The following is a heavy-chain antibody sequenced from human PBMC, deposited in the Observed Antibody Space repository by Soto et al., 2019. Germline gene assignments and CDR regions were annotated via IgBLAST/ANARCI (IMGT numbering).Heavy chain of an antibody. V-gene: IGHV5-51*01. Sequence: GESLKISCNGSGYSFTSYWIGWVRQMPGKGLEWMGIIYPGDSDTRYSPSFQGQVTISADKSISTAYLQWSSLKASDTAMYYCASTSIAAAGKDYNWFDPWGQGTLVTVSS. CDR2: IYPGDSDT. D-gene: IGHD6-13*01. CDR1: GYSFTSYW. J-gene: IGHJ5*02. CDR3: ASTSIAAAGKDYNWFDP.